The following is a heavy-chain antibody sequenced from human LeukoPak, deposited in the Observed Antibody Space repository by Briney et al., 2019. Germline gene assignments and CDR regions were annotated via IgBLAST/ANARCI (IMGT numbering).Heavy chain of an antibody. V-gene: IGHV1-24*01. J-gene: IGHJ4*02. CDR2: FDPEDGEK. CDR3: ATAGYYGSGSYYKRGYYFDY. CDR1: GYTLTELS. D-gene: IGHD3-10*01. Sequence: ASVKVSCKVSGYTLTELSMHWVRQAPGKGLEWMGGFDPEDGEKIYAQKFQGRVTMTEDTSTDTAYMELSSLRSEDTAVYYCATAGYYGSGSYYKRGYYFDYWGQGTLVTVSS.